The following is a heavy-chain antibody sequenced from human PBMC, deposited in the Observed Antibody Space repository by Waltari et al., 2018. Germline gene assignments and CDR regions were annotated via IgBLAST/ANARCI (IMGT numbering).Heavy chain of an antibody. V-gene: IGHV4-34*01. CDR2: INHSGST. D-gene: IGHD6-19*01. J-gene: IGHJ4*02. CDR1: GGSFSGYY. Sequence: QVQLQQWGAGLLKPSETLSLTCAVYGGSFSGYYWSWIRQPPGKGLEWLGEINHSGSTNYHPTLKRRVTISVDTSKSQFSLKLSSVTAADTAVYYCARVRAVAGPFDYWGQGTLVTVSS. CDR3: ARVRAVAGPFDY.